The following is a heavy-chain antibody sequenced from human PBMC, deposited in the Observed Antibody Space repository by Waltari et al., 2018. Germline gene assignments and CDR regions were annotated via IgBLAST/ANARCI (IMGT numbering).Heavy chain of an antibody. CDR3: ARLPTKYYDSIGWGFFDQ. Sequence: HVQLQESGPGLVKPSETLSLTCTVSGDFSSDAHWTWIRQAPGKGLEWIAYLRNTGGTKCTPSLQSRVTISADTSKKQFSLRLTSVTAADTAVYYCARLPTKYYDSIGWGFFDQWGQGILVTVSP. V-gene: IGHV4-59*08. CDR1: GDFSSDAH. J-gene: IGHJ4*02. CDR2: LRNTGGT. D-gene: IGHD3-22*01.